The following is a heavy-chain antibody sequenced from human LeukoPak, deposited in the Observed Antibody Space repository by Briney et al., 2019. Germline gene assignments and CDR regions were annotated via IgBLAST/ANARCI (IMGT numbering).Heavy chain of an antibody. J-gene: IGHJ6*03. CDR2: TKSDGSST. CDR3: AKDSSSGYYWGLSTNYYYMDV. D-gene: IGHD3-22*01. CDR1: GFTFSSYW. Sequence: PGGSLRLSCAASGFTFSSYWMHWVRQAPGKGLVWVSRTKSDGSSTNYADSAKGRFTISRDNAKNTLYLQMNSLRAEDTAVYYCAKDSSSGYYWGLSTNYYYMDVWGKGTTVTVSS. V-gene: IGHV3-74*01.